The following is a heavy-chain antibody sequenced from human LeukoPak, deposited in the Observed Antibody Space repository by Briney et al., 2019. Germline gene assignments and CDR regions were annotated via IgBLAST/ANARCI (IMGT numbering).Heavy chain of an antibody. D-gene: IGHD3-16*01. Sequence: ASVKVSCKTSRYTFTCYYMHWVRQAPGQGLEWMGWINPNSGATNYAQKFQGRVTMTRDTSISTAYMELSRLRSDDTPLYQCARSGARGGGIPFDAFDIWGPGTMVTVSS. CDR3: ARSGARGGGIPFDAFDI. V-gene: IGHV1-2*02. CDR1: RYTFTCYY. J-gene: IGHJ3*02. CDR2: INPNSGAT.